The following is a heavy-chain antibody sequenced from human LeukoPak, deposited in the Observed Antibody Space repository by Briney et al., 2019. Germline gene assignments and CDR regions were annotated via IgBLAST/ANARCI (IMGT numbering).Heavy chain of an antibody. V-gene: IGHV3-20*01. D-gene: IGHD6-13*01. CDR2: INWNGGST. CDR1: GFTFDDYG. CDR3: ASSVSSSWYNWFDP. J-gene: IGHJ5*02. Sequence: GGSLRLSCAASGFTFDDYGMSWVRQAPGKGLEWVSGINWNGGSTGYADSVKGRFTISRDNAKNSLYLQMNSLRAEDTALYHCASSVSSSWYNWFDPWGQGTLVTVSS.